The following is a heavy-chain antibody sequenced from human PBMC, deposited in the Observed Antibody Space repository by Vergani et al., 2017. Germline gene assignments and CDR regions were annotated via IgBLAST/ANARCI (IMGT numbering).Heavy chain of an antibody. CDR1: GYSFTTYW. J-gene: IGHJ4*02. V-gene: IGHV5-51*03. CDR2: IYPGDSDT. CDR3: GRLRKEQLQPPDY. D-gene: IGHD1/OR15-1a*01. Sequence: EVQLVQSGAGVKKPGESLKISCKCSGYSFTTYWIGWVRQMPGKGLESMGIIYPGDSDTRYSPSFQGQVTISVDKSINTAYLQWNTLKASDTAVYYCGRLRKEQLQPPDYWGQGTLVTVSS.